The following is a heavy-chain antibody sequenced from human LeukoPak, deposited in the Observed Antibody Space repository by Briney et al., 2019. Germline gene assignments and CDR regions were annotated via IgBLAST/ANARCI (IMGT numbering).Heavy chain of an antibody. V-gene: IGHV3-48*04. J-gene: IGHJ6*03. CDR2: ISSSSSTI. D-gene: IGHD5-18*01. CDR1: GFTFSSYS. CDR3: ASQGGHITAMVSDYYYMDG. Sequence: GGSLRLSCAASGFTFSSYSMNWVRHAPGKGLERVSYISSSSSTIYYADSVKGRFTISRDNAKNSLYLQMISLRGEDTAVYYCASQGGHITAMVSDYYYMDGWGKGTTVTVSS.